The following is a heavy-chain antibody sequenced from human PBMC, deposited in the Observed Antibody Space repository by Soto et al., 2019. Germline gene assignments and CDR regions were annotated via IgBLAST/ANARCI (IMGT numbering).Heavy chain of an antibody. V-gene: IGHV3-23*01. D-gene: IGHD3-10*01. CDR3: AKPPNYYGSGSSFDY. J-gene: IGHJ4*02. CDR1: GLTFSSYA. Sequence: GGSLRLSCAASGLTFSSYAMSWVRQAPGKGLDWVSTISGSGGSTYYADSVKGRFTISRDNSKTTLYLQMNSLSAEDTAVYYCAKPPNYYGSGSSFDYWGQGTLVTVSS. CDR2: ISGSGGST.